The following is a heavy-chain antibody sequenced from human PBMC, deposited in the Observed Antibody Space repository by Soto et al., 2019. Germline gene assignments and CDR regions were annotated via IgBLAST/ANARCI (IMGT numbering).Heavy chain of an antibody. CDR3: ERGAYYYFWSDYSNYYDYSYMDV. CDR1: DGSRGGYS. V-gene: IGHV4-59*08. D-gene: IGHD3-3*01. CDR2: IYYSGST. Sequence: TCSVGDGSRGGYSRCRIRKKTGKGLEWIGYIYYSGSTNYNPSLKSRVTISVDTSKNQFSLKLSSVTAADTAVYYCERGAYYYFWSDYSNYYDYSYMDVWGKGTTVTVSS. J-gene: IGHJ6*03.